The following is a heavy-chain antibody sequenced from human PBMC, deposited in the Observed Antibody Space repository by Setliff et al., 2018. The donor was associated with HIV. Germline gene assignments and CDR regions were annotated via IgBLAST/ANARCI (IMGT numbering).Heavy chain of an antibody. CDR1: GSSVTNNY. V-gene: IGHV4-4*08. Sequence: SETLSLTCTVSGSSVTNNYWSWIRQAPGKELEWIGYFYTSGSTNYNPSLKSRVTISVDTSKNQFSLQLTSVTAADTAVYYCVNPSGAMGDFDSWGQGTLVTVSS. CDR3: VNPSGAMGDFDS. J-gene: IGHJ4*02. CDR2: FYTSGST. D-gene: IGHD3-16*01.